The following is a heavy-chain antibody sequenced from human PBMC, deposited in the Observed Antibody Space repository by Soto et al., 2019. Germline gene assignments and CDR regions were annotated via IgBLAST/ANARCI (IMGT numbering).Heavy chain of an antibody. CDR1: GGSFSGYY. CDR3: ARVNTRRSGWGLGY. D-gene: IGHD6-19*01. V-gene: IGHV4-34*01. Sequence: QVQLQQWGAGLLKPSETLSLTCAVYGGSFSGYYWSWIRQPPGKGLEWIGESNHSGSTNYNTSLKGRVTISVDTSKNQFSLKLSSVTAEDTAVYYCARVNTRRSGWGLGYWGQGTLVTVSS. CDR2: SNHSGST. J-gene: IGHJ4*02.